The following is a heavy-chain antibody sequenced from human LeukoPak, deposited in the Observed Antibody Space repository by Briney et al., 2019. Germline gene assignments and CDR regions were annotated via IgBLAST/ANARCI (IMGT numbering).Heavy chain of an antibody. CDR3: AKAVPYSYGKLRKAYDY. D-gene: IGHD5-18*01. J-gene: IGHJ4*02. V-gene: IGHV3-23*01. CDR1: GFTFSSYA. CDR2: ISGSGGST. Sequence: PGGSLRLSCAASGFTFSSYAMSWVRQAPGKGLEWVSAISGSGGSTYYADSVKGRFTISRDNSKNTLYLQMNSLRAEDTAVYYCAKAVPYSYGKLRKAYDYWGQGTLVTVSS.